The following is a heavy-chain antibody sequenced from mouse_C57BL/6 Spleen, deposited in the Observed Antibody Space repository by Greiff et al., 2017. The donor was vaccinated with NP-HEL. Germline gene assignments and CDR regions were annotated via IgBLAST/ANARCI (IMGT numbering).Heavy chain of an antibody. CDR3: TRGGAYYGSPWYFDV. V-gene: IGHV5-9-1*02. CDR2: ISSGGDYI. D-gene: IGHD1-1*01. J-gene: IGHJ1*03. Sequence: EVHLVESGEGLVKPGGSLKLSCAASGFTFSSYAMSWVRQTPEKRLEWVAYISSGGDYIYYADTVKGRFTISRDNARNTLYLQMSSLKSEDTAMYYCTRGGAYYGSPWYFDVWGTGTTVTVSS. CDR1: GFTFSSYA.